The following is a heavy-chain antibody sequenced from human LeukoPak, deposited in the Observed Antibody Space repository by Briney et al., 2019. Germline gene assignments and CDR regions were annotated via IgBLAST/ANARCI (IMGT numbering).Heavy chain of an antibody. V-gene: IGHV3-64*04. D-gene: IGHD5-24*01. J-gene: IGHJ4*02. CDR3: ARDRDAYNSDYFDF. CDR2: INDDWGTT. Sequence: GGSLRLSCSASGFTFSKYAMHWVRQAPGKGLEFVSGINDDWGTTDYADSVKGRFTISRDNAKNSLYLQVNSLRAEDTAVYYCARDRDAYNSDYFDFWGLGALVTVSS. CDR1: GFTFSKYA.